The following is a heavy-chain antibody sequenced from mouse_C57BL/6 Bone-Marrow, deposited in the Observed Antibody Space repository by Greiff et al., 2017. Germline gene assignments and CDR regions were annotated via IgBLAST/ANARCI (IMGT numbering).Heavy chain of an antibody. J-gene: IGHJ2*01. D-gene: IGHD2-4*01. V-gene: IGHV1-62-2*01. CDR2: FYPGSGSI. Sequence: VQLQQSGAELVKPGASVKLSCKASGYIFTEYTIHWVKQRSGQGLVWIGWFYPGSGSIKYNERFKDKATLTADKSSNTDYMELSRLTSEDSAFYFCARHERYYDYEGYFDYWGQGTTLTVSA. CDR3: ARHERYYDYEGYFDY. CDR1: GYIFTEYT.